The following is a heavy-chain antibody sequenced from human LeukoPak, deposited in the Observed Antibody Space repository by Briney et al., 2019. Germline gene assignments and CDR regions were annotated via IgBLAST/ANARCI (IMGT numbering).Heavy chain of an antibody. J-gene: IGHJ4*02. CDR2: ISAYNGNT. V-gene: IGHV1-18*04. Sequence: ASVKVSCKASGYTFTSYYMHWVRQAPGQGLEWMGWISAYNGNTNYAQKLQGRVTMTTDTSTSTAYMELRSLRSDDTAVYYCARGRGELSSLPFDYWGQGTQVAVSS. D-gene: IGHD3-16*02. CDR3: ARGRGELSSLPFDY. CDR1: GYTFTSYY.